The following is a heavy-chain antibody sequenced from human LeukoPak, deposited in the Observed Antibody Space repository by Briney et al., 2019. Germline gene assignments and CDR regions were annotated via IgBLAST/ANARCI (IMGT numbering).Heavy chain of an antibody. CDR2: IYPDNSNT. Sequence: GESLKISCRGSGYSFANYWIGWVRQMPGRGLEWMGIIYPDNSNTVYSPSFQGQVTISADKSISTAYLQWSSLKASDTAIYYCARLYSIVPHYYFYYMDVWGKGTTVTVSS. J-gene: IGHJ6*03. CDR1: GYSFANYW. CDR3: ARLYSIVPHYYFYYMDV. D-gene: IGHD2-21*01. V-gene: IGHV5-51*01.